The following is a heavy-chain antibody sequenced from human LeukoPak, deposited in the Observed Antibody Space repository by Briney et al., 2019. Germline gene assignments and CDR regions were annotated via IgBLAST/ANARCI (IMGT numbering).Heavy chain of an antibody. D-gene: IGHD4-17*01. CDR3: ARGSRDYGDYYGYGV. J-gene: IGHJ4*02. CDR1: GFTVSSNY. V-gene: IGHV3-53*01. CDR2: IYSGGST. Sequence: PGGSLRLSCAASGFTVSSNYMSWVRQAPGKGLEWVSVIYSGGSTHYADSVKGRFTISRDNSKNTLYLQMNSLRAEDTAVYYCARGSRDYGDYYGYGVWGQGTLVTVSS.